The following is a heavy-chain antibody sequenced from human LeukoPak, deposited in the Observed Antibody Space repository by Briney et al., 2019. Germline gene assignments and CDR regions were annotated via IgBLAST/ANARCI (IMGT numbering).Heavy chain of an antibody. D-gene: IGHD5-18*01. CDR1: GFTFDDYA. CDR3: AKDPSGGYSYGDAFDI. V-gene: IGHV3-9*01. J-gene: IGHJ3*02. CDR2: ISWNSGSI. Sequence: QPGRSLRLSCAASGFTFDDYAMHWVRQAPGKGLEWVSGISWNSGSIGYADSVKGRFTISRDNAKNSLYLQVNSLRAEDTALYYCAKDPSGGYSYGDAFDIRGQGTMVTVSS.